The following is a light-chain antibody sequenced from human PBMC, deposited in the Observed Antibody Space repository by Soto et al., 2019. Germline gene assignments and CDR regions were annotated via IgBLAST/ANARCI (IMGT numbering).Light chain of an antibody. Sequence: EIVLTQSPATLSLSPGERATLSCRASQRVSSYLAWYQQKPGQAPRLLIYGASSRATGIPDRFSGSGSGTVFTLTINRLEPEDFAVYYCEQYDKSITFGGGTKVEIK. CDR3: EQYDKSIT. CDR1: QRVSSY. V-gene: IGKV3-20*01. J-gene: IGKJ4*01. CDR2: GAS.